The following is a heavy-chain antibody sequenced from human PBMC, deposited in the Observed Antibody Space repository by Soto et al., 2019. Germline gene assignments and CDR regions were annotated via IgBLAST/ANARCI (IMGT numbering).Heavy chain of an antibody. J-gene: IGHJ4*02. Sequence: GESLKIPRKGSGYSFTNYWLGLVRQMPGKGLGWMGIIYPGDSGTRYSPSCQGQVTISADKTISNDYLQWSSLQAADTAMDYCSRHAQYSGYEDYWGQGTLVTVSS. D-gene: IGHD5-12*01. CDR3: SRHAQYSGYEDY. CDR1: GYSFTNYW. V-gene: IGHV5-51*01. CDR2: IYPGDSGT.